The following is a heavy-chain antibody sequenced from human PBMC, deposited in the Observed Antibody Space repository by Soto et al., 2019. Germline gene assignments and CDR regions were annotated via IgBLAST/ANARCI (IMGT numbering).Heavy chain of an antibody. Sequence: QMQLVQSGAEVRKHGASVTVSCRSSGDSFYDYYIHWVRQAPGQGFEWMGWINPNGGVTKYAQKFQGWVSMTRDTSIRTVYMQLSRLRSDDTAVYYCARESGGATATLDYYYFYMDVWGTGTTVTVSS. CDR1: GDSFYDYY. CDR3: ARESGGATATLDYYYFYMDV. J-gene: IGHJ6*03. V-gene: IGHV1-2*04. D-gene: IGHD1-26*01. CDR2: INPNGGVT.